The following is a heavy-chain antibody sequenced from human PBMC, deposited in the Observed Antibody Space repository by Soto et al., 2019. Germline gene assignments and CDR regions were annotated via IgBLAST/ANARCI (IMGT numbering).Heavy chain of an antibody. CDR3: AKEGQQWRAPVYYFDD. D-gene: IGHD6-19*01. CDR2: ISGSGGST. J-gene: IGHJ4*02. V-gene: IGHV3-23*01. CDR1: GFTFSSYA. Sequence: GGSLRLSCAASGFTFSSYAMSWVRQAPGKGLEWVSAISGSGGSTYYADSVKGRFTISRDNSKNTLYLQMNSLRAEDTAVYYCAKEGQQWRAPVYYFDDWGQGTLVTVSS.